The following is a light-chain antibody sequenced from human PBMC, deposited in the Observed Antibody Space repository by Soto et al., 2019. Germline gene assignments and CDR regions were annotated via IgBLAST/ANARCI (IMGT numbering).Light chain of an antibody. Sequence: DIQMTQSPSSLSASVGDRVTITCRASQGISIYLAWYQQKPGKVPKLLIYDASTFQSGVPSRFSGSGSVTDFTLTISSLQPEDVATYYCQKYNGAPLTFGGGTKVEIK. CDR3: QKYNGAPLT. CDR2: DAS. CDR1: QGISIY. J-gene: IGKJ4*01. V-gene: IGKV1-27*01.